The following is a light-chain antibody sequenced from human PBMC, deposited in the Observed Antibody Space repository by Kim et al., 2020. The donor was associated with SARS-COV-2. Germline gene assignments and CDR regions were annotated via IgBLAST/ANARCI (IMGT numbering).Light chain of an antibody. CDR2: YDD. CDR1: NLGM. CDR3: QVWDSRGEHVV. Sequence: SVAPVQTARLTCGGDNLGMVHWLQQKPGQAPLLVINYDDDGPSGIPERFSGSKSGNTATLTISRAEVGDEADYYCQVWDSRGEHVVFGGGTQLTVL. J-gene: IGLJ2*01. V-gene: IGLV3-21*04.